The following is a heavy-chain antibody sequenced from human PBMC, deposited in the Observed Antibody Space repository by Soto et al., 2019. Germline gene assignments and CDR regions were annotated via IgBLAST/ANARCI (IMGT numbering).Heavy chain of an antibody. Sequence: GASVKVSCKASGYTFTSYGISWVRQAPGQGLEWMGWISAYNGNTNYAQKLQGRVTMTTDTSTSTAYMELRSLRSDDTAVYYCARGGPEADILDNWFDPWGQGTLVTVSS. CDR1: GYTFTSYG. V-gene: IGHV1-18*01. CDR3: ARGGPEADILDNWFDP. CDR2: ISAYNGNT. D-gene: IGHD3-9*01. J-gene: IGHJ5*02.